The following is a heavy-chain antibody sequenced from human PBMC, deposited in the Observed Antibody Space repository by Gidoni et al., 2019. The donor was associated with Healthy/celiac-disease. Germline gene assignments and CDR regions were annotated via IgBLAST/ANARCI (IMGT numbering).Heavy chain of an antibody. CDR1: GFTFSSYG. Sequence: QVQLVESGGGVVQPGRSLRLSCAASGFTFSSYGMHWVRQAPGKGLEWVAVIWYDGSNKYYADSVKGRFTISRDNSKNTLYLQMNSLRAEDTAVYYCARDLSSSWSRLGFDYWGQGTLVTVSS. V-gene: IGHV3-33*01. D-gene: IGHD6-13*01. CDR2: IWYDGSNK. CDR3: ARDLSSSWSRLGFDY. J-gene: IGHJ4*02.